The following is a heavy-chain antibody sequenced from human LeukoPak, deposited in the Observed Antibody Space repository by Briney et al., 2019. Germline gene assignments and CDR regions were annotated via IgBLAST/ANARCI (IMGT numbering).Heavy chain of an antibody. J-gene: IGHJ4*02. V-gene: IGHV3-11*01. CDR2: ISSSGSTI. CDR1: GFTVSSNY. CDR3: ARYSGSFTYFDY. D-gene: IGHD1-26*01. Sequence: GGSLRLSCAASGFTVSSNYMSWIRQAPGKGLEWVSYISSSGSTIYYADSVKGRFTISRDNAKNSLYLQMNSLRAEDTAVYYCARYSGSFTYFDYWGQGTLVTVSS.